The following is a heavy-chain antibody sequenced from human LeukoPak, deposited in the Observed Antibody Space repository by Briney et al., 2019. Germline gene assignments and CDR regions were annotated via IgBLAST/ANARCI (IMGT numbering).Heavy chain of an antibody. D-gene: IGHD3-10*01. CDR1: GYTFTSYD. Sequence: ASVKVSCKASGYTFTSYDINWVRQATGQGLEWMGWMNPNSGNTGYAQKFQGRVTMTRNTSISTAYMELSSLRSEDTAVYYCARGYYYGSGSFLFNWFDPWGQGTLVTVSS. CDR2: MNPNSGNT. V-gene: IGHV1-8*01. CDR3: ARGYYYGSGSFLFNWFDP. J-gene: IGHJ5*02.